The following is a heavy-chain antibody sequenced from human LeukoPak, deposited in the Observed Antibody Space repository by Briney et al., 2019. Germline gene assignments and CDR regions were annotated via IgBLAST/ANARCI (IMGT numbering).Heavy chain of an antibody. V-gene: IGHV3-53*01. CDR1: GFTFSSYW. Sequence: GGSLRLSCAASGFTFSSYWMSWVRQAPGKGLEWVSVIYSGGSTYYADSVKGRFTISRDNSKNTLYLQMNSLRAEDTAVYYCSVGATGVFDYWGQGTLVTVSS. D-gene: IGHD1-26*01. CDR2: IYSGGST. J-gene: IGHJ4*02. CDR3: SVGATGVFDY.